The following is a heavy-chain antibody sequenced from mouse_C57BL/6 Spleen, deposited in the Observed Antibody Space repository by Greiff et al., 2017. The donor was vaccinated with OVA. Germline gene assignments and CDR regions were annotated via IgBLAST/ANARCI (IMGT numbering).Heavy chain of an antibody. D-gene: IGHD2-5*01. V-gene: IGHV1-82*01. CDR1: GYAFSSSW. CDR3: AREAYYSNYVDY. J-gene: IGHJ2*01. Sequence: LVESGPELVKPGASVKISCKASGYAFSSSWMNWVKQRPGKGLEWIGRIYPGDGDTNYNGKFKGKATLTADKSSSTAYMQLSSLTSEDSAVYFCAREAYYSNYVDYWGQGTTLTVSS. CDR2: IYPGDGDT.